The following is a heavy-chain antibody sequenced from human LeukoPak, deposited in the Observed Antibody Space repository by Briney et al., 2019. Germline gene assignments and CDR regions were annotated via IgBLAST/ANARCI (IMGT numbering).Heavy chain of an antibody. D-gene: IGHD6-19*01. CDR2: INPRGGST. J-gene: IGHJ4*02. V-gene: IGHV1-46*01. CDR3: AKERSGGWPFDY. CDR1: GYTFTSYY. Sequence: ASVKVSCKASGYTFTSYYMHWVRQAPGQGLEWMGIINPRGGSTSYAQKFQGRVTMTRDTSTSTIYMELSSLRSEDTAIYYCAKERSGGWPFDYWGQGTLVTVSS.